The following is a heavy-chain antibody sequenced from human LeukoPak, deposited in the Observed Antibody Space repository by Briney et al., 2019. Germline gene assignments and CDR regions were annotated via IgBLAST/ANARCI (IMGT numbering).Heavy chain of an antibody. CDR3: ARGRPHGNDY. V-gene: IGHV3-9*01. CDR2: IIWNSGSI. J-gene: IGHJ4*02. D-gene: IGHD4-23*01. Sequence: GGSLRLSCAASGFTFDDYAMHWVRQAPGKGLEWVSGIIWNSGSIGYADSVKGRFSISRDNAKNTLYLQMNSLRVEDTAVYYCARGRPHGNDYWGQGTLVTVSS. CDR1: GFTFDDYA.